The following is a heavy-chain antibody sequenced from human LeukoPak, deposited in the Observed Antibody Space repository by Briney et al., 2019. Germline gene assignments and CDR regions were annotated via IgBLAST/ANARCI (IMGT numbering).Heavy chain of an antibody. V-gene: IGHV3-21*01. D-gene: IGHD6-13*01. Sequence: GGSQRLSCAPSGHIFSRDSMMGVRDAPGGGVVWVSSICWSGDYIYYAHSQKGRLTLSRDNAKNSLYLQINSLRADDTVVYYCARGLAGAGTRGPFWGQGTLVTVSS. CDR2: ICWSGDYI. J-gene: IGHJ4*02. CDR1: GHIFSRDS. CDR3: ARGLAGAGTRGPF.